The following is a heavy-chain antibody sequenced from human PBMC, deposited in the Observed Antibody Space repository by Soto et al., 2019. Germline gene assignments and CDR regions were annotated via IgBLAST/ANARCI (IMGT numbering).Heavy chain of an antibody. CDR3: ARISYDQISSFFDY. CDR1: GFSLSTSGMC. Sequence: SGPTLVNPTPTLTLTCTFSGFSLSTSGMCVSWIRQPPGKALEWLALIDWDDDKYYSTSLKTRLTISKDTSKNQVVLTMTNMDPVDTATYYCARISYDQISSFFDYWGQGTLVTVSS. D-gene: IGHD6-6*01. J-gene: IGHJ4*02. V-gene: IGHV2-70*01. CDR2: IDWDDDK.